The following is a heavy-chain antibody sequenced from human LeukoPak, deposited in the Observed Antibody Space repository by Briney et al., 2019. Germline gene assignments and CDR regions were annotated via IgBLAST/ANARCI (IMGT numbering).Heavy chain of an antibody. CDR1: GFSFSAYY. V-gene: IGHV3-11*01. CDR3: ARDLSSSWSEDSSFDY. CDR2: ISSSGSTI. D-gene: IGHD6-13*01. J-gene: IGHJ4*02. Sequence: GGSLRLSCAASGFSFSAYYMRWIRHAPGKGLEWVSYISSSGSTIYYADSVKGRFTISRHNAKNSLYLQMNSLRAEDTAVYYCARDLSSSWSEDSSFDYWGQGTLVTVSS.